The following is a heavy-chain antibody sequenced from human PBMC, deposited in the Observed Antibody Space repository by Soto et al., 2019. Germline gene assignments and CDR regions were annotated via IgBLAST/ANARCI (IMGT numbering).Heavy chain of an antibody. CDR2: INPSGGST. D-gene: IGHD6-19*01. J-gene: IGHJ5*02. CDR3: ARAEIAVAGTGWFDP. Sequence: QVQLVQSGTEEKKPGASVMVSCKASGYTFTSYYMHWVRQAHGQGLEWMGIINPSGGSTSYAQKFQGRVTMTRDTSTSTVYMELSSLRSEDTAVYYCARAEIAVAGTGWFDPWGQGTLVTVSS. V-gene: IGHV1-46*01. CDR1: GYTFTSYY.